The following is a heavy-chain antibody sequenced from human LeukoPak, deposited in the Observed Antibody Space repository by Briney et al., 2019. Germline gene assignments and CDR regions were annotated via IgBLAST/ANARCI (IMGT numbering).Heavy chain of an antibody. D-gene: IGHD3-10*01. Sequence: PGGSLRLSCAASGFTFDDYTMHWVRQAPGKGLEWVSLISWDGGSTYYADSVKGRFTISRDNSKNSLYLQMNSLRTEDTALYYCAKGPLYGSGSYTFDYWGQGTLVTVSS. J-gene: IGHJ4*02. CDR1: GFTFDDYT. V-gene: IGHV3-43*01. CDR2: ISWDGGST. CDR3: AKGPLYGSGSYTFDY.